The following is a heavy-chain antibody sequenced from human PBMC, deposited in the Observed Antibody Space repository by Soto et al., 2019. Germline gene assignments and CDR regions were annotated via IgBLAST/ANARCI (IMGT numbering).Heavy chain of an antibody. CDR2: ISGSGGST. J-gene: IGHJ4*02. D-gene: IGHD3-3*01. V-gene: IGHV3-23*01. CDR3: AKSPDYDFWSGYPTYFDY. CDR1: GFTFSSYA. Sequence: GGSLRLSCAASGFTFSSYAMSWVRQAPGKGLEWVSAISGSGGSTYYADSVKGRFTISRDNSKNTLYLQMNSLRAEDTAVYYCAKSPDYDFWSGYPTYFDYWGQGTLVTVSS.